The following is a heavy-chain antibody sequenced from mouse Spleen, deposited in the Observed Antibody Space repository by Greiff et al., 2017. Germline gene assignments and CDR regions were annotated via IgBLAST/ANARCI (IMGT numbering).Heavy chain of an antibody. Sequence: QVQLQQPGAELVKPGASVKLSCKASGYTFTSYWMQWVKQRPGQGLEWIGEIDPSDSYTNYNQKFKGKATLTVDTSSSTAYMQLSSLTSEDSAVYYCARSGHYRYGYAMDYWGQGTSVTVSS. D-gene: IGHD2-14*01. J-gene: IGHJ4*01. CDR1: GYTFTSYW. CDR2: IDPSDSYT. CDR3: ARSGHYRYGYAMDY. V-gene: IGHV1-50*01.